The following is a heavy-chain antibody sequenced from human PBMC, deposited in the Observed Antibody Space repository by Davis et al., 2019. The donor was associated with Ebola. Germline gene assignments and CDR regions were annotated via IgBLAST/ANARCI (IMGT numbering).Heavy chain of an antibody. CDR2: IKQDGSEK. D-gene: IGHD3-22*01. J-gene: IGHJ4*02. V-gene: IGHV3-7*01. Sequence: PGGSLRLSCAASGFTFSSYWMSWVRQAPGKGLEWVANIKQDGSEKYYVDSVKGRFTISRDNAKNSLYLQMNSLRAEDTAVYYCARAEGYYDSSGYYLPFDYWGQGTLVTVSS. CDR3: ARAEGYYDSSGYYLPFDY. CDR1: GFTFSSYW.